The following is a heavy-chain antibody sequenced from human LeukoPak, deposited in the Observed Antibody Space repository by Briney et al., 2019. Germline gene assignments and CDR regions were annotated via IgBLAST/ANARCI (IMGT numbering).Heavy chain of an antibody. J-gene: IGHJ6*02. Sequence: GRSLRLSCAASGFTFDDYAMHWVRQAPGKGLEWVSGISWNSGSIGYADSVKGRFTISRDNAKNSLYLQMNSLRAEDTALYYCAKDCRLLFLEWLFPCGMDVWGQGTTVTVFS. CDR2: ISWNSGSI. CDR1: GFTFDDYA. V-gene: IGHV3-9*01. D-gene: IGHD3-3*01. CDR3: AKDCRLLFLEWLFPCGMDV.